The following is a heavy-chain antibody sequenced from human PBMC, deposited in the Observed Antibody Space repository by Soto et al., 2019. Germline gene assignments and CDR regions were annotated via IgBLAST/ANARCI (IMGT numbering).Heavy chain of an antibody. V-gene: IGHV1-18*01. CDR2: ISGDDGNT. CDR3: ASRTLGSSIGIGDY. J-gene: IGHJ4*02. Sequence: QVQLVQSGAEVKKPGASVKVSCKASGYTFTSYGISWVRQAPGQGLEWMGCISGDDGNTDYAQNLKGRITMPTDTSTSTAYMELRSLRSDDTAVYYCASRTLGSSIGIGDYWGQRSLVTVSS. CDR1: GYTFTSYG. D-gene: IGHD7-27*01.